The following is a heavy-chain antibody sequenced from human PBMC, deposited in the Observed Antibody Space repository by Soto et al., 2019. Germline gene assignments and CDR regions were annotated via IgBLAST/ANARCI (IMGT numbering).Heavy chain of an antibody. CDR1: GFTFSSYG. CDR2: ISYDGSNT. CDR3: AKEGGLSGSYYISSSYYFDY. V-gene: IGHV3-30*18. D-gene: IGHD1-26*01. Sequence: PGGSLRLSSVASGFTFSSYGMHWVRKAQGKGLEWVAIISYDGSNTYYADSVKGRFTISRDNSKNTLYLQMNSLRAEDTSVYYCAKEGGLSGSYYISSSYYFDYWGQGTLVTVSS. J-gene: IGHJ4*02.